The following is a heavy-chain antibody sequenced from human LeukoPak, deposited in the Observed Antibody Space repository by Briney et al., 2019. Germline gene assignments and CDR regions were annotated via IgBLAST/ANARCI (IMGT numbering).Heavy chain of an antibody. CDR1: GGSFSGYY. CDR3: ARGQGGGWFDP. Sequence: SETLSLTCAVYGGSFSGYYWSWIRQPPGKGLEWIGEINHSGSTNYNPSLKSRVTISVDTSKNQFSLKLSSVTAADTAVYYCARGQGGGWFDPWGQGTLVTVSS. CDR2: INHSGST. J-gene: IGHJ5*02. D-gene: IGHD3-16*01. V-gene: IGHV4-34*01.